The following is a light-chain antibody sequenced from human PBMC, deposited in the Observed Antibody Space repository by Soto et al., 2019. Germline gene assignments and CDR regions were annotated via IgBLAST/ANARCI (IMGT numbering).Light chain of an antibody. CDR3: HQYNNWPPYT. V-gene: IGKV3-15*01. CDR1: QSVSSN. J-gene: IGKJ2*01. Sequence: EIVMTQSPATLSVSPGERATLSCRASQSVSSNLDWYQQKPGQAPRLLIYGASTRSTGIPARFSGSGSGTEFTLTISSMHTEDFAVYYCHQYNNWPPYTFGQGTKLEIK. CDR2: GAS.